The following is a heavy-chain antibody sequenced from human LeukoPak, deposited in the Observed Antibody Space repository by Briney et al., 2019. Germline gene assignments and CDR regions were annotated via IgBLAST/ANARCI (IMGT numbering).Heavy chain of an antibody. D-gene: IGHD3-22*01. CDR3: ARPTYYYDTSGARPYHFDY. Sequence: PSETLSLTCTVSGGSMSSYSWSWIRQPPGKGLEWIGYIYYSGSTNYNPSHRSRVTISLDTSKNQFSLKLSSVTAADTAVYYCARPTYYYDTSGARPYHFDYWGQGNVVTVSS. CDR1: GGSMSSYS. CDR2: IYYSGST. J-gene: IGHJ4*02. V-gene: IGHV4-59*01.